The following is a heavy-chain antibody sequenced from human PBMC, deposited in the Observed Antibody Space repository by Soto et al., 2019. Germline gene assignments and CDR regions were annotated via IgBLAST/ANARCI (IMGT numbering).Heavy chain of an antibody. CDR1: GDSISSSTYY. CDR2: IYHTGTT. V-gene: IGHV4-39*01. J-gene: IGHJ4*02. Sequence: SETLSLTCTVSGDSISSSTYYWGWIRQPPGKGLEWIGCIYHTGTTYYNPSLKSRVTISVDTSKNQFSLKLSSVTAADTAVYYCARHYFSSSYMFDYWGQGTLVTVSS. CDR3: ARHYFSSSYMFDY. D-gene: IGHD6-6*01.